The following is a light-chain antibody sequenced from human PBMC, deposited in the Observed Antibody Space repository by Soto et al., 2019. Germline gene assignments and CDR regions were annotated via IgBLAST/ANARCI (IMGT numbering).Light chain of an antibody. J-gene: IGKJ2*01. CDR1: QSVSSS. Sequence: EIVLTQSPATLSLSPGERATLSCRASQSVSSSLAWYQQKPGQAPRLLIYDASNRATGIPARFSGSGSGTDFNLTISSLEPEDFAVFYCQQRSTWPPYTFGQGTKLEIK. CDR3: QQRSTWPPYT. V-gene: IGKV3-11*01. CDR2: DAS.